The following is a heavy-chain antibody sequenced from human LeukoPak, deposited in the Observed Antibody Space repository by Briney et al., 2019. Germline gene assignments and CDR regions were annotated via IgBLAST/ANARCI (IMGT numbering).Heavy chain of an antibody. CDR1: GLSLSTAGVG. CDR3: AHRPDGSYINY. D-gene: IGHD1-26*01. J-gene: IGHJ4*02. Sequence: SGPTLVNPTQTLTVTSTFSGLSLSTAGVGVGWIRPPPGKALEWLALIYWNDDKRYIPSLRSRLTITKDTSKNQVVLTMTNMDPVDTGTYFCAHRPDGSYINYWGQGTLVTVSS. CDR2: IYWNDDK. V-gene: IGHV2-5*01.